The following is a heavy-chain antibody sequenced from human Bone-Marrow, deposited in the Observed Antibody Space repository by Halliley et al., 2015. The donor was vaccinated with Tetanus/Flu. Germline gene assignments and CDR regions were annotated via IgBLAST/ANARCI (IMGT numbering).Heavy chain of an antibody. J-gene: IGHJ4*02. Sequence: LSLTCAVYGGSFSGYYWSWIRQPPGKGLEWIGEINHRGSTNYNPSLKSRVTISVDTSKNQFSLKLSSVTAADTAVYYCARGLAYCGGDCSGSFDYWGQGTLVTVSS. V-gene: IGHV4-34*01. CDR2: INHRGST. CDR3: ARGLAYCGGDCSGSFDY. D-gene: IGHD2-21*02. CDR1: GGSFSGYY.